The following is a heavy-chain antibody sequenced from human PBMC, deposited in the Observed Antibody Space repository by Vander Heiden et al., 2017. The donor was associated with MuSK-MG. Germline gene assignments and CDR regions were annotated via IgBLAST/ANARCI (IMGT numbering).Heavy chain of an antibody. CDR2: MNPNSGST. Sequence: QVQLVQSGAEVRKPAASVKVSSKASGYTFTSYDINWVRQANGQGVWWMGWMNPNSGSTGYAQKFQGRVTMTRNTSISTAYMELSSLRSEDTAVYYCARGFRGDSSGYYPGYWGQGTLVTVSS. D-gene: IGHD3-22*01. V-gene: IGHV1-8*01. CDR3: ARGFRGDSSGYYPGY. CDR1: GYTFTSYD. J-gene: IGHJ4*02.